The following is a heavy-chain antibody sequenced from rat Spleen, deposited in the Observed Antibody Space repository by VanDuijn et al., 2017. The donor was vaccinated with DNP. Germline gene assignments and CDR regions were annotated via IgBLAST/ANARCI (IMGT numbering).Heavy chain of an antibody. Sequence: EVQLVESGGGLVQPGRSLKLSCAASGFTFSDYNMAWVRQAPKKGLEWVATISYDGSSTYYRDSVKGRFTISRDNAKSTLYLQMDSLRSEDTATYYCARHRTISPYYYDMDAWGQGASVTVSS. J-gene: IGHJ4*01. V-gene: IGHV5-7*01. CDR1: GFTFSDYN. CDR3: ARHRTISPYYYDMDA. CDR2: ISYDGSST.